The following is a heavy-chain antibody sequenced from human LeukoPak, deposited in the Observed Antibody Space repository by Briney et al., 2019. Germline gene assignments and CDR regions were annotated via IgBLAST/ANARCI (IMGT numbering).Heavy chain of an antibody. CDR3: AKTLYYYGSGSYLVAEYFQH. Sequence: GGSLRLSCAASGFTFSSYAMSWVRQAPGKGLEWVSAISGSGGSTYYADSVKGRFTISRDNSKNTLYLQMNSLRAEDTAVYYCAKTLYYYGSGSYLVAEYFQHWGQGTLVTVSS. D-gene: IGHD3-10*01. J-gene: IGHJ1*01. CDR2: ISGSGGST. CDR1: GFTFSSYA. V-gene: IGHV3-23*01.